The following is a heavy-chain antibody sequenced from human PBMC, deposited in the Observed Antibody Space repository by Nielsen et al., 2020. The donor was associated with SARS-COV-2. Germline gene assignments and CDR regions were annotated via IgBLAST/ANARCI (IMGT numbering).Heavy chain of an antibody. CDR2: VWYDGTYK. CDR1: GFTFSSYG. Sequence: GESLKISCAASGFTFSSYGMDWVRQAPGKGLEWLTVVWYDGTYKYYADSVKGRSTISRDNSKNTVYLQMNSLRVEDTAVYYCARGAGGFYYYGMDVWGQGTTVTVS. J-gene: IGHJ6*02. V-gene: IGHV3-33*01. D-gene: IGHD3-10*01. CDR3: ARGAGGFYYYGMDV.